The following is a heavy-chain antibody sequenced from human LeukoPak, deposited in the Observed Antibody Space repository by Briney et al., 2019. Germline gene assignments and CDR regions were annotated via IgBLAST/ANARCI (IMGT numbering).Heavy chain of an antibody. D-gene: IGHD6-13*01. CDR2: IYYSGST. J-gene: IGHJ4*02. CDR1: GFTFSSYSMN. CDR3: ASKLAAAGTGAYYFDY. V-gene: IGHV4-39*01. Sequence: GSLRLSCAASGFTFSSYSMNWVRQPPGKGLEWIGSIYYSGSTYYNPSLKSRVTISVDTSKNQFSLKLSSVTAADTAVYYCASKLAAAGTGAYYFDYWGQGTLVTVSS.